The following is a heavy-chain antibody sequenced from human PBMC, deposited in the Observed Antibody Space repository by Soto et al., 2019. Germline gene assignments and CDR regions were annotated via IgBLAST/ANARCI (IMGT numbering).Heavy chain of an antibody. CDR2: ISGSGGST. Sequence: EVQLLGSGGGLVQPRGSLRISCAASGFTFSSYAMSWVRQAPGKGLEWVSAISGSGGSTYYADSVKGRFTISRDNSKNTLYLQMNSLRAEDTVVYYCAKDQGNYYGSRSYPDAFDIWGQGTMVTVSS. D-gene: IGHD3-10*01. CDR3: AKDQGNYYGSRSYPDAFDI. CDR1: GFTFSSYA. V-gene: IGHV3-23*01. J-gene: IGHJ3*02.